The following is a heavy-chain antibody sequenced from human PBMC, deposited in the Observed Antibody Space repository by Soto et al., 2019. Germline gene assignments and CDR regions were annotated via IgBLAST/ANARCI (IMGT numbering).Heavy chain of an antibody. V-gene: IGHV1-18*01. CDR2: ISAHNINT. CDR3: ARVLQRKFAEGLFQYYGMDV. D-gene: IGHD2-21*01. CDR1: GYTFGNYI. Sequence: QVQLVQSGGEVRKPGASVKVSCKTSGYTFGNYIITWGRQAPGQGLEWWGWISAHNINTVYAQHLQGRVSMTTDTSTSTAYMELRSLGSDDTAVYFCARVLQRKFAEGLFQYYGMDVWGQGTTVTVS. J-gene: IGHJ6*02.